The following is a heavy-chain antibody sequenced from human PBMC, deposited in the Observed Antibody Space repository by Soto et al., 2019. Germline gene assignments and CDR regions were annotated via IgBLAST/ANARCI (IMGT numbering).Heavy chain of an antibody. Sequence: QITLKQSRPPLVKPTQALTLTCTFSGFSLSTSGVGVGWIRQPPGKALEWLALVSWDDDKRYSPSQKYRLTITKDTSKNQVILTMTDTDPVDTATYFSAHRRPAYYASSAYSYWGQGTLVTVSS. D-gene: IGHD3-22*01. CDR2: VSWDDDK. V-gene: IGHV2-5*02. CDR1: GFSLSTSGVG. J-gene: IGHJ4*02. CDR3: AHRRPAYYASSAYSY.